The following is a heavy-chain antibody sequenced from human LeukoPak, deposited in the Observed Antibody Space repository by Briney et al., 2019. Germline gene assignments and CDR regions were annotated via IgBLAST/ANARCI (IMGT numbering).Heavy chain of an antibody. V-gene: IGHV3-23*01. CDR1: GFTFSSYG. D-gene: IGHD4-17*01. CDR2: ISGSGGST. J-gene: IGHJ3*02. CDR3: XXXXXDYGDYVSASDI. Sequence: GGSLRLSCAASGFTFSSYGMSWVRQAPGKGLEWVSAISGSGGSTYYADSVKGRFTISRDNSKNTLYLQMNSLRAGDTAINYXXXXXXDYGDYVSASDIWGQGTMVTVSS.